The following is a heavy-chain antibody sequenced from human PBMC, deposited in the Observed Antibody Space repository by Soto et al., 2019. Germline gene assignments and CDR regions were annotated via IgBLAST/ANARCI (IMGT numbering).Heavy chain of an antibody. J-gene: IGHJ4*02. CDR2: MDPKTGNT. CDR3: ARGRGWRDY. Sequence: ASVKVSCKASGYSFTSYDINWVRQATGQGLEWMGWMDPKTGNTDYGQKFQGRVTMTRNTSMSTAYMELSSLTSEDTAVYYCARGRGWRDYWGQGTLVTVSS. CDR1: GYSFTSYD. D-gene: IGHD6-19*01. V-gene: IGHV1-8*01.